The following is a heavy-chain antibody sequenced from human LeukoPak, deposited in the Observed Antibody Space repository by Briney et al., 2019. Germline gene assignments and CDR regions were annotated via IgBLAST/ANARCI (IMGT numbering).Heavy chain of an antibody. V-gene: IGHV5-51*01. CDR3: ARWAVVVPAAANWFDP. D-gene: IGHD2-2*01. Sequence: PGESLKISCKGSGYSFTSYWIGWVRQMPGKGLEWMGIIYPGDSDTRYSPSFQGQVTISADKSISTAYLQWSSLKASDTAMYYCARWAVVVPAAANWFDPWGQGTLVTVSS. CDR2: IYPGDSDT. J-gene: IGHJ5*02. CDR1: GYSFTSYW.